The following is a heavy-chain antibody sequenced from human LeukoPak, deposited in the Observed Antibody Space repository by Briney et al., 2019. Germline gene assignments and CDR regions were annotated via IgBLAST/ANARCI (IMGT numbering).Heavy chain of an antibody. D-gene: IGHD3-16*01. V-gene: IGHV3-7*01. CDR3: AQGGGDFDY. J-gene: IGHJ4*02. Sequence: GGSLRLSCAASGFTFSSYWMSWVRQAPGKGLEWVANIKQDGSEKYYVDSVKGRFTISRDNAKNSLYLQMNSLRAEDTGVYYWAQGGGDFDYWGQGTLVTVSS. CDR2: IKQDGSEK. CDR1: GFTFSSYW.